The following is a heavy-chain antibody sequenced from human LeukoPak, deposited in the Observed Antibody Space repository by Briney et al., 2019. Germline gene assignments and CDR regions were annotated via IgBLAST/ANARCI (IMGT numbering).Heavy chain of an antibody. D-gene: IGHD4-17*01. Sequence: ASMKVSCKAFGYTFTSYFMHWVRQAPGQGLDWMGIINPSGGSTSYAQKFQGRVTMTRDTSTSTVYMELSSLRSEDTAVYYCARDSADYGDYDYWGQGTLVTVSS. J-gene: IGHJ4*02. V-gene: IGHV1-46*01. CDR2: INPSGGST. CDR1: GYTFTSYF. CDR3: ARDSADYGDYDY.